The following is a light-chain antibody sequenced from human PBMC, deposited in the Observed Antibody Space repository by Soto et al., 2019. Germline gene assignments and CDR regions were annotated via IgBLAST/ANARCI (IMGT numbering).Light chain of an antibody. Sequence: DIQMTQSPSTLSASVGDRNTITCRASQSISSWLAWYQQKPVKAPKLLIYDASSLESGVPSRFSGSGSGTEFTLTISSLQPDDFATYYCQQYNSYSPKTFGQGTKV. V-gene: IGKV1-5*01. CDR1: QSISSW. CDR3: QQYNSYSPKT. CDR2: DAS. J-gene: IGKJ1*01.